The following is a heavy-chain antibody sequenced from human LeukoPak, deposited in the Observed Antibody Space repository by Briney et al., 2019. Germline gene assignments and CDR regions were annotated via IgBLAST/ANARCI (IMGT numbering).Heavy chain of an antibody. V-gene: IGHV3-23*01. D-gene: IGHD4-17*01. CDR1: GFTFSSYA. Sequence: GGSLRLSCAASGFTFSSYAMSWVRQAPGKGLEWVSAISASGGSTYYTDSVKGRFTISRDNSKNTLYLQMNSLRAEDTAVYYCAKKETTVTTFFENWGQGTLVTVSS. CDR3: AKKETTVTTFFEN. CDR2: ISASGGST. J-gene: IGHJ4*02.